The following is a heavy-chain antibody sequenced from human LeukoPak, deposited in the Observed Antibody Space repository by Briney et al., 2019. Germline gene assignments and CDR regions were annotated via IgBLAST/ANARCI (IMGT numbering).Heavy chain of an antibody. Sequence: GGSLRLSCTASGFTFGDYAMSWVRQAPGKGLEWVGFIRSKAYGGTTEYAASVKGRFTISRDDSKSIAYLQMNSLKTEDTAVYYCTRDPMTGFYYYYMDVWGKGTTVTVSS. CDR2: IRSKAYGGTT. CDR3: TRDPMTGFYYYYMDV. D-gene: IGHD3-9*01. CDR1: GFTFGDYA. J-gene: IGHJ6*03. V-gene: IGHV3-49*04.